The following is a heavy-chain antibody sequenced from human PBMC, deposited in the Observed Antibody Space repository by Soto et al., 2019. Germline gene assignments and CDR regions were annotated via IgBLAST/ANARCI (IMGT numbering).Heavy chain of an antibody. CDR1: GGSISSNSYY. CDR3: VSQRTSVLTQAYFDY. J-gene: IGHJ4*02. V-gene: IGHV4-39*01. Sequence: PSETLSLTCTVSGGSISSNSYYWDWIRQPPGKGLEWIGSIYYSGATYYNPSLQSRVTISVDTSKNQFSLNLNSVTASDTAVYYCVSQRTSVLTQAYFDYWGPGALVTVSS. D-gene: IGHD2-8*01. CDR2: IYYSGAT.